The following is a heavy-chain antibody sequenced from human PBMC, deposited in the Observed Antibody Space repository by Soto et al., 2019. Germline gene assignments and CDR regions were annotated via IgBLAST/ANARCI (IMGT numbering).Heavy chain of an antibody. Sequence: QLQLQESGPGLVKPSETLSLTCTVSGGSISSSSYYWGWIRQPPGKGLEWIGSIYYSGSTYYNPHLKSRVSISVDTSKNQFSPKLSSVTAAATAVYYCARHLDGYYYGSGSPFDYWGQGTLVTVSS. D-gene: IGHD3-10*01. CDR1: GGSISSSSYY. CDR2: IYYSGST. CDR3: ARHLDGYYYGSGSPFDY. J-gene: IGHJ4*02. V-gene: IGHV4-39*01.